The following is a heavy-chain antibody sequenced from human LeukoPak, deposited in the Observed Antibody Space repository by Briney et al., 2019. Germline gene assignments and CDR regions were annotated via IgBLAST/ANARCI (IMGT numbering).Heavy chain of an antibody. CDR3: AKGAVAPGY. V-gene: IGHV3-30*18. D-gene: IGHD6-19*01. CDR2: ISYDGNIK. CDR1: GFTFSNHG. J-gene: IGHJ4*02. Sequence: GGSLRLSCAASGFTFSNHGMHWVRQAPGKGLEWVAFISYDGNIKYYPDSVKGRFTISRDNSKNTLYLQMNSLKPEDTAVYYCAKGAVAPGYWGQGTLVTVSS.